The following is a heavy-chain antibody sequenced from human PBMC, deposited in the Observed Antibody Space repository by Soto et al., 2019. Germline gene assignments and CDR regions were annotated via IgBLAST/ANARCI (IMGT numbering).Heavy chain of an antibody. J-gene: IGHJ1*01. CDR1: HFTFTSFY. V-gene: IGHV1-2*02. Sequence: GASVQGSCQASHFTFTSFYLHWVRQAPGQRPGWMGWINNGGGTIYAQKFQGRLTMTRDTSITTAYMELSRLSSDDTAFYYCALQAGPRYFQHWGQGTLVTAPQ. CDR2: INNGGGT. CDR3: ALQAGPRYFQH. D-gene: IGHD6-13*01.